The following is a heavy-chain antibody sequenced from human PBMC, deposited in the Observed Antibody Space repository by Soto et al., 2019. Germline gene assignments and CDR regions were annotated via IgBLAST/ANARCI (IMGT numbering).Heavy chain of an antibody. Sequence: SETLSLTCAVSGYSISSGYYWGWIRQPPGKGLEWIGSIYHSGSTYYNPSLKSRVTISVNTSKNQFSLKLSSVTAADAAVYYCAREINDYYYGSGRPNDYWGQGTLVTVSS. CDR1: GYSISSGYY. CDR2: IYHSGST. V-gene: IGHV4-38-2*02. D-gene: IGHD3-10*01. J-gene: IGHJ4*02. CDR3: AREINDYYYGSGRPNDY.